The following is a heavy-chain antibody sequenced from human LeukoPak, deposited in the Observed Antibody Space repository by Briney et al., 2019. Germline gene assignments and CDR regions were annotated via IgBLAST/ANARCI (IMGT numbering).Heavy chain of an antibody. D-gene: IGHD3-22*01. V-gene: IGHV4-59*12. CDR3: ASRNSSGYYYYYYFDY. Sequence: ASETLSLTCTVSGGSINTYYWSWLRQPPGKGLEWIGYISYSGSTNYNPSLKSRVTISVDTSKNQFSLKLSSVTAADTAVYYCASRNSSGYYYYYYFDYWGQGTLVTVSS. J-gene: IGHJ4*02. CDR2: ISYSGST. CDR1: GGSINTYY.